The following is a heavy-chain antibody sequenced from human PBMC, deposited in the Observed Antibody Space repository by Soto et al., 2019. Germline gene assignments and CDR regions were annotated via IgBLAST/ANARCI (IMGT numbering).Heavy chain of an antibody. CDR1: GYTFTSYY. CDR2: ISPSGGST. V-gene: IGHV1-46*01. J-gene: IGHJ4*02. Sequence: ASVKVSCKASGYTFTSYYIHWVRQAPGQGLEWMGIISPSGGSTSYAQKFQGRVTITRDTSASTAYMELTSLRFEDTAVYYCARERLSMVRGAPFYWGQGTLVTVSS. D-gene: IGHD3-10*01. CDR3: ARERLSMVRGAPFY.